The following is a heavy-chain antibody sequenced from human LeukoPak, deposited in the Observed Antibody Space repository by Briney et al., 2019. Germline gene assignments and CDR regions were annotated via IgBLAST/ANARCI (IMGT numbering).Heavy chain of an antibody. CDR1: GFTFSSYS. J-gene: IGHJ4*02. Sequence: PGGSLRLSCAASGFTFSSYSMNWVRQAPGKGLEWVSSISSSSSYIYYADSVKGRFTISRDNAKNSLYLQMNSLRAEDTAVYYCASLSLYEMATNKDYWGQGTLVTVSS. D-gene: IGHD5-24*01. CDR3: ASLSLYEMATNKDY. V-gene: IGHV3-21*01. CDR2: ISSSSSYI.